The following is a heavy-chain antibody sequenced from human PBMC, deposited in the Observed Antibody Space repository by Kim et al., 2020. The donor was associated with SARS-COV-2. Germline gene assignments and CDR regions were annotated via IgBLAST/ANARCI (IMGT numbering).Heavy chain of an antibody. CDR3: ARDPDYYDSSGYSTLDY. J-gene: IGHJ4*02. Sequence: SVKVSCKASGGTFSSYAISWVRQAPGQGLEWMGGIIPIFGTANYAQKFQGRVTITADESTSTAYMELSSLRSEDTAVYYCARDPDYYDSSGYSTLDYWGQGTLVTVSS. CDR1: GGTFSSYA. D-gene: IGHD3-22*01. CDR2: IIPIFGTA. V-gene: IGHV1-69*13.